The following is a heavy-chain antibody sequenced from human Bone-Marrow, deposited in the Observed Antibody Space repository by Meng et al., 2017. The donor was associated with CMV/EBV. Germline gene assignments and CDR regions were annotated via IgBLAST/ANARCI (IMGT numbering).Heavy chain of an antibody. CDR1: GFTFSNYS. Sequence: GFTFSNYSMNWVRQAPGKGLEWVSSITSTSRYIYYADSLRGRFTISRDNAKNTLFLQMNSLRAEDTAVYYCARDHIPQNWGTDAFDIWGQGTMVTVSS. V-gene: IGHV3-21*06. CDR3: ARDHIPQNWGTDAFDI. J-gene: IGHJ3*02. CDR2: ITSTSRYI. D-gene: IGHD7-27*01.